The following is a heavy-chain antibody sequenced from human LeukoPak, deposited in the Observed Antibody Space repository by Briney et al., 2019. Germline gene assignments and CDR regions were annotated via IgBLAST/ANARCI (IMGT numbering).Heavy chain of an antibody. CDR1: GYTFTSYA. CDR2: INAGNGNT. D-gene: IGHD3-10*01. V-gene: IGHV1-3*01. J-gene: IGHJ4*02. Sequence: ASVTVSCKCTGYTFTSYAMHWVRQAPGQRLEWMGWINAGNGNTKNLQKFQGRVTITRDTSASTAYMEMSSLRSEDTAVYYCARDAPLLWFGEFVFDYWGQGTLVTVSS. CDR3: ARDAPLLWFGEFVFDY.